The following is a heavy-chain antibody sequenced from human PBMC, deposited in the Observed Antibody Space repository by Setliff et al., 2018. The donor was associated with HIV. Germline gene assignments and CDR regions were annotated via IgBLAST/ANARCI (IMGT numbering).Heavy chain of an antibody. CDR1: GASITSSY. CDR3: ARFARDPTD. J-gene: IGHJ4*02. V-gene: IGHV4-59*08. CDR2: IYYSGDS. Sequence: PSEILSLTCTVSGASITSSYWTWIRQSPGRGLEYLGYIYYSGDSNYSPSLKSRLSMSLDASTSQFSLRLNSLTAADTAMYYCARFARDPTDWGRGILVTVSS.